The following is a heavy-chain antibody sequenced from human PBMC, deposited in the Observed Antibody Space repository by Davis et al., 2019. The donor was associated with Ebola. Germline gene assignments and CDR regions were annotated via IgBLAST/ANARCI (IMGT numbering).Heavy chain of an antibody. CDR1: GYTFTGYD. V-gene: IGHV1-8*01. J-gene: IGHJ6*04. Sequence: ASVKVSCKASGYTFTGYDINWVRQATGQGLEWMGWMNPNSGNTGYAQKFQGRVTITADKSTSTAYMELSSLRSEDTAVYYCARDLPLGAGMDVWGKGTTVTVSS. D-gene: IGHD3-16*01. CDR2: MNPNSGNT. CDR3: ARDLPLGAGMDV.